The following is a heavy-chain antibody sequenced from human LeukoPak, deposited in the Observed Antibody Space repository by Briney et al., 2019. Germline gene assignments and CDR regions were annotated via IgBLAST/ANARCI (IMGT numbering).Heavy chain of an antibody. D-gene: IGHD3-22*01. J-gene: IGHJ6*02. V-gene: IGHV3-23*01. CDR3: ASQKANFYDSSGDV. Sequence: GGSLRLSCAASGFSFSSSAMSGVRQAPGKGLEWVAAISGSGGNTYYAGSVKGRFTIFRDNSKNMLYLQMNSLRAEDTALYYCASQKANFYDSSGDVWGQGTTVTVSS. CDR2: ISGSGGNT. CDR1: GFSFSSSA.